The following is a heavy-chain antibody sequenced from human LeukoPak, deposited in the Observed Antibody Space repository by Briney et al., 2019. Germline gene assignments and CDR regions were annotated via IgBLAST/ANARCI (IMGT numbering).Heavy chain of an antibody. Sequence: SETLSLTCTVSGGSISSSSYYWGWIRQPPGKGLEWIGEINHSGSTNYNPSLKSRVTISVDTSKNQFSLKLSSVTAADTAVYYCASSQRVFAGLDITGAPAVYWGQGTLVTVSS. CDR3: ASSQRVFAGLDITGAPAVY. D-gene: IGHD1-20*01. CDR2: INHSGST. V-gene: IGHV4-39*07. J-gene: IGHJ4*02. CDR1: GGSISSSSYY.